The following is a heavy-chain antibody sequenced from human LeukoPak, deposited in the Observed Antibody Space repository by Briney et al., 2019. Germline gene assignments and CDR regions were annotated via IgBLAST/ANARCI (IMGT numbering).Heavy chain of an antibody. CDR3: ALQYSSSWYAYFNY. Sequence: ASVKVSCKASGYTFTGYYMHWVRQAPGQGLEWMGWINPNSGGTNYAQKFQGRVTMTRDTSISTAYMELSRLRSDDTAVYYCALQYSSSWYAYFNYWGQGTLVTVSP. D-gene: IGHD6-13*01. J-gene: IGHJ4*02. V-gene: IGHV1-2*02. CDR2: INPNSGGT. CDR1: GYTFTGYY.